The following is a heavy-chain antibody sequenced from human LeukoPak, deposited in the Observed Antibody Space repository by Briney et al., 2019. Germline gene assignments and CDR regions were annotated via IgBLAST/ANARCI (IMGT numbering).Heavy chain of an antibody. CDR2: IKQDGTEK. V-gene: IGHV3-7*03. CDR3: TKASYSNNWGGFDP. CDR1: GFTFTTYW. J-gene: IGHJ5*02. Sequence: GGSLRPSCAVSGFTFTTYWLGWVRQPPGKGLEWVANIKQDGTEKYCVDSVKGRFTISRDNANNSLYLQMNRLRAEDTALYYCTKASYSNNWGGFDPWGQGTLVTVSS. D-gene: IGHD6-13*01.